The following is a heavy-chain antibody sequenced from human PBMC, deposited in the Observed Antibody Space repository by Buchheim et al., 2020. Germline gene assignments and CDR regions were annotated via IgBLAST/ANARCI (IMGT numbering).Heavy chain of an antibody. Sequence: EVQLVESGGGLVQPGGSLKLSCEGSGFTFSDSPMHWVRQASGKGLEWVGRIRGKAQNYATAYAASLRGRFTVPRDDLKNQAYLQMNSLKTDDTAVYYCTRAYGYGTDYWGQGTL. CDR2: IRGKAQNYAT. J-gene: IGHJ4*02. CDR1: GFTFSDSP. D-gene: IGHD1-1*01. V-gene: IGHV3-73*01. CDR3: TRAYGYGTDY.